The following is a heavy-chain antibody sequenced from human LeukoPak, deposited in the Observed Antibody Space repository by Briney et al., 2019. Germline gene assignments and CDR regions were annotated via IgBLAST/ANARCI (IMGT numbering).Heavy chain of an antibody. D-gene: IGHD1-1*01. CDR3: ARSSGALENAFDI. V-gene: IGHV3-13*01. CDR1: GFTFSSYD. Sequence: PGGSLRLSCAASGFTFSSYDMHWVRQPTGKGLEWVSGIGTSGATYYSGSVKGRFTISRENAKNSLSLQMNCLRAGDTAVYYCARSSGALENAFDIWGQGTMVTVSS. CDR2: IGTSGAT. J-gene: IGHJ3*02.